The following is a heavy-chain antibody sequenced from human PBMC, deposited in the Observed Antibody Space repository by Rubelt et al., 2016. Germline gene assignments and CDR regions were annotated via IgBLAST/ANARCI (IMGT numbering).Heavy chain of an antibody. J-gene: IGHJ4*02. CDR3: ARAPVPFAY. CDR2: ISSSSSNI. D-gene: IGHD2-2*01. V-gene: IGHV3-48*04. Sequence: VRQPPGKGLEWVSHISSSSSNIYYADSVKGRFTISRDNAKNSLYLQMNSLRAEDTAVYYCARAPVPFAYWGQGTLVTVSS.